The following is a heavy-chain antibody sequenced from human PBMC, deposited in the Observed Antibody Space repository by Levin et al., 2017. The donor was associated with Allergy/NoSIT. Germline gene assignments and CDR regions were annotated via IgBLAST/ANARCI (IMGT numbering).Heavy chain of an antibody. J-gene: IGHJ4*02. D-gene: IGHD5-24*01. CDR3: ARGPNGYPADGMFDY. Sequence: GESLKISCAASGFTFSSYAMHWVRQAPGKGLEWVAVISYDGSNKYYADSVKGRFTISRDNSKNTLYLQMNSLRAEDTAVYYCARGPNGYPADGMFDYWGQGTLVTVSS. CDR2: ISYDGSNK. CDR1: GFTFSSYA. V-gene: IGHV3-30-3*01.